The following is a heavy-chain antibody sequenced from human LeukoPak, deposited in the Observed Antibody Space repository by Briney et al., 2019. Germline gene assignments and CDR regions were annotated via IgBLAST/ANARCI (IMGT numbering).Heavy chain of an antibody. J-gene: IGHJ4*02. CDR2: IYSGGST. D-gene: IGHD6-19*01. CDR1: GFTVSSNY. CDR3: ARDLYSSGWYVVY. Sequence: GGSLRLSCAASGFTVSSNYMSWVRQAPGKGLEWVSVIYSGGSTYYADSVEGRFTISRDNSKNTLYLQMNSLRAEDTAVYYCARDLYSSGWYVVYWGQGTLVTVSS. V-gene: IGHV3-66*01.